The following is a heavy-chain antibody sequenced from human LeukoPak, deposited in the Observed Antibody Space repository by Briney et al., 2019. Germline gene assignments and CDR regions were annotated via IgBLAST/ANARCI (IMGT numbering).Heavy chain of an antibody. V-gene: IGHV1-8*01. CDR1: GYTFTSYD. D-gene: IGHD6-6*01. CDR2: MNPNSGNT. J-gene: IGHJ6*03. CDR3: ARVGSIAARRYYYYYMDV. Sequence: RASVRVSCKASGYTFTSYDINWVRQATGQERECMGWMNPNSGNTVYAQKFQGRVTITRNTSISTAYMELSSLRSEATAVYYCARVGSIAARRYYYYYMDVWGKGTTVTVSS.